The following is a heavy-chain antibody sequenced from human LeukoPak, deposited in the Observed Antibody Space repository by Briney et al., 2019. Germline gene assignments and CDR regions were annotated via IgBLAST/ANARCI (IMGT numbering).Heavy chain of an antibody. CDR2: IYPNRGGT. CDR1: GYSFTDYY. V-gene: IGHV1-2*02. Sequence: GASVKVSCKASGYSFTDYYIHWVRLAPGQGLEWMGWIYPNRGGTNYAQKFQDRVTMTSDTSISTAYMELSSLTSDDTAVYYCARDVRAGRNGAFDIWGQGTTVTVSS. D-gene: IGHD1-14*01. J-gene: IGHJ3*02. CDR3: ARDVRAGRNGAFDI.